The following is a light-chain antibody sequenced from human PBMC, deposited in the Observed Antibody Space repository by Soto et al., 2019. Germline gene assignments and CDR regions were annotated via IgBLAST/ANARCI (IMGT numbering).Light chain of an antibody. J-gene: IGLJ2*01. CDR3: SSYAGSNNFVV. V-gene: IGLV2-8*01. CDR2: EVN. CDR1: SSDVGGYDY. Sequence: QSVLTQPPSASGSPGQSVTISCTGTSSDVGGYDYVSWYQQHPGKAPKLMIFEVNKRPSGVSDRFSGSKSRNTASLTVSGLQAEDEADHYCSSYAGSNNFVVFGGGTQLTVL.